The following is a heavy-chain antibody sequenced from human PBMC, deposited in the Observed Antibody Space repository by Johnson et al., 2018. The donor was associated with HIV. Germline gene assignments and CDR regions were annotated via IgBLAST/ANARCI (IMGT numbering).Heavy chain of an antibody. Sequence: QVQLVESGGGVVQPGRSLRLSCAASGFTFSSYAMHWVRQAPGKGLEWVAVLSYAGSNKYYADSVKCRFTISRDNAKNSLYLQMNSLRAEDTAVYYCARDLNHFGGAFDIWGQGTMVTVSS. CDR3: ARDLNHFGGAFDI. D-gene: IGHD3-16*01. J-gene: IGHJ3*02. CDR2: LSYAGSNK. V-gene: IGHV3-30-3*01. CDR1: GFTFSSYA.